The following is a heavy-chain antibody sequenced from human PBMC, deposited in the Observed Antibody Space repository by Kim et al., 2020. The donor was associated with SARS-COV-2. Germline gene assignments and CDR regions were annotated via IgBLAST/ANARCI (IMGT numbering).Heavy chain of an antibody. D-gene: IGHD3-10*01. V-gene: IGHV3-53*01. CDR2: IYSGGST. CDR1: GFTVSSNY. Sequence: GGSLRLSCAASGFTVSSNYMSWVRQAPGKGLEWVSVIYSGGSTYYADSVKGRFTISRDNSKNTLYLQMNSLRAEVTAVYYCASNLWFGELLFVRDYYYGMDVWGQGTTVTVSS. CDR3: ASNLWFGELLFVRDYYYGMDV. J-gene: IGHJ6*02.